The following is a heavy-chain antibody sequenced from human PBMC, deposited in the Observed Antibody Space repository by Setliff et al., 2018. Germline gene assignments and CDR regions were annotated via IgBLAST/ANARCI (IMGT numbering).Heavy chain of an antibody. D-gene: IGHD2-15*01. Sequence: ASVKVSCKASGYTFTGYYMHWVRQAPGQGLEWMGWINPNSGGTNYAQKFQGWVTMTRDTSISTAYMELSRLRSDDTAVYYCARDMNDDIVVVVAARRIHGMDVWGQGTTVTVSS. J-gene: IGHJ6*02. V-gene: IGHV1-2*04. CDR1: GYTFTGYY. CDR2: INPNSGGT. CDR3: ARDMNDDIVVVVAARRIHGMDV.